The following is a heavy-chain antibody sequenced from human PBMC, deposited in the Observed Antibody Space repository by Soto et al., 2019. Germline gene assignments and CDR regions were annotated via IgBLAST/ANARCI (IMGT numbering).Heavy chain of an antibody. D-gene: IGHD2-2*01. J-gene: IGHJ3*02. CDR3: EAGVGYCSSTSCAGAFDI. Sequence: SVQVSCKASGFTFTSSAVQWVRQARGQRLEWIGWIVVGSGNTNYAQKFQERVTITRDMSTSTAYMELSSLRSEDTAVYYCEAGVGYCSSTSCAGAFDIWGQ. V-gene: IGHV1-58*01. CDR2: IVVGSGNT. CDR1: GFTFTSSA.